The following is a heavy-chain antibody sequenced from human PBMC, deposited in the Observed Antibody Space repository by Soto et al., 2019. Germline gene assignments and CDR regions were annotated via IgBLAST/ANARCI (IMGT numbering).Heavy chain of an antibody. CDR1: GGSISSGDYY. D-gene: IGHD1-26*01. CDR3: ARVPVGATTLGAFDV. CDR2: IYYSGST. J-gene: IGHJ3*01. V-gene: IGHV4-30-4*01. Sequence: TLSLTCTVPGGSISSGDYYWSWIRQPPGKGLEWIGYIYYSGSTYYNPSLKSRVTISVDTSKNQFSLKLSSVTAADTAVYYCARVPVGATTLGAFDVWGQGTMVTVSS.